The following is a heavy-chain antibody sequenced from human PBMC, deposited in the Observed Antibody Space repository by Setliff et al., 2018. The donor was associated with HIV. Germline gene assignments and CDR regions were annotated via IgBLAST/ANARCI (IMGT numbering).Heavy chain of an antibody. V-gene: IGHV1-8*02. D-gene: IGHD3-16*01. CDR1: GYTFTSYD. Sequence: ASVKVSCKASGYTFTSYDINWVRQATGQGLEWMGWMNPNSGNTGYAQKFRGRVTMTEDTATETAYMELSSLRSEDTAVYYCARDRAYASFDSWGQGTLVTVSS. J-gene: IGHJ4*02. CDR3: ARDRAYASFDS. CDR2: MNPNSGNT.